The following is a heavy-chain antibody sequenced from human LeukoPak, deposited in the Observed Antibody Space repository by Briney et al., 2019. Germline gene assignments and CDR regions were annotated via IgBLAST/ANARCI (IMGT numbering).Heavy chain of an antibody. J-gene: IGHJ6*02. CDR1: GGSVSSGSCY. V-gene: IGHV4-61*01. D-gene: IGHD5-18*01. CDR3: ARGRGYSYGFRSDYYYGMDV. CDR2: IYYSGST. Sequence: PSETLSLTCTVSGGSVSSGSCYWSWIRQPPGKGLEWIGYIYYSGSTNYNPSLKSRVTISVDTSKNQFSLKLSSVTAADTAVYYCARGRGYSYGFRSDYYYGMDVWGQGTTVTVSS.